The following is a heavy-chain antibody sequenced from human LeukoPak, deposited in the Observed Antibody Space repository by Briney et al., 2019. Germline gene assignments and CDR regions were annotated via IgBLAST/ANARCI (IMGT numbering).Heavy chain of an antibody. V-gene: IGHV4-4*07. CDR2: IYTSGST. Sequence: SETLSLTXTVSGGSISSYYWSWIRQPAGKGLEWIGRIYTSGSTNYNPSLKSRVTMSVDTSKNQFSLKLSSVTAADTAVYYCARGNCSSTSCYRGYYYYYMDVWGKGTTVTVSS. CDR1: GGSISSYY. J-gene: IGHJ6*03. D-gene: IGHD2-2*01. CDR3: ARGNCSSTSCYRGYYYYYMDV.